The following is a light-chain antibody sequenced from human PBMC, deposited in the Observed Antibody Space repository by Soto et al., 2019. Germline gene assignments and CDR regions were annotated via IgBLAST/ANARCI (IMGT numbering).Light chain of an antibody. CDR2: DAA. CDR1: QSVSIW. Sequence: DIQMTQSPSTLSASVGDRVTITCRASQSVSIWLAWYQQKPGKAPRLLIYDAASLKTGVPSRFSGSGSGTNFTLTISSLQPDDFATYYCQQYYSYPGTFGPGTKVDIK. V-gene: IGKV1-5*01. CDR3: QQYYSYPGT. J-gene: IGKJ3*01.